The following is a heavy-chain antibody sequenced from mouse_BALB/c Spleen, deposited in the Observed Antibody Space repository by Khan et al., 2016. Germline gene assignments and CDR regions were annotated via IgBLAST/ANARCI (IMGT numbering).Heavy chain of an antibody. Sequence: EVQLVESGPGLVKPSQSLSLTCSVTGYSITSGYYWNWIRQFPGNNLEWMGYISYDGSNNYNPSLKNRISIARDTSKNQFFRKLNCVTTEDTATYYGARLRRVSAMDYWGQRTSVTVSS. CDR2: ISYDGSN. J-gene: IGHJ4*01. CDR1: GYSITSGYY. D-gene: IGHD2-12*01. CDR3: ARLRRVSAMDY. V-gene: IGHV3-6*02.